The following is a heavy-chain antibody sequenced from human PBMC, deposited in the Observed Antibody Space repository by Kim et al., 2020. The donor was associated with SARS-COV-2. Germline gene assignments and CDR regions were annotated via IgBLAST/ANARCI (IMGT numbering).Heavy chain of an antibody. D-gene: IGHD3-10*01. CDR1: GGSISSSSYY. Sequence: SETLSLTCTVSGGSISSSSYYWGWIRQPPGKGLEWIGSIYYSGSTYYNPSLKSRVTISVDTSKNQFSLKLSSVTAADTAVYYCARPGLVWFGELSLLDGMDVWGQGTTVTVSS. V-gene: IGHV4-39*01. J-gene: IGHJ6*02. CDR2: IYYSGST. CDR3: ARPGLVWFGELSLLDGMDV.